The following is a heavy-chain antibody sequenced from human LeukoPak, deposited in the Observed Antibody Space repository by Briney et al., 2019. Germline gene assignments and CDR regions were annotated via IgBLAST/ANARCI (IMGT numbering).Heavy chain of an antibody. J-gene: IGHJ4*02. V-gene: IGHV1-2*02. CDR1: GYTFTGYY. D-gene: IGHD5-18*01. CDR3: ARDSRTRGYSYGVDY. Sequence: ASVKVSCKASGYTFTGYYMHWVRQAPGQGLEWMGWINPNSGGTNYAQKFQGRVTMTRDTSISTAYMELSRLGSDDTAVYYCARDSRTRGYSYGVDYWGQGTLVTVSS. CDR2: INPNSGGT.